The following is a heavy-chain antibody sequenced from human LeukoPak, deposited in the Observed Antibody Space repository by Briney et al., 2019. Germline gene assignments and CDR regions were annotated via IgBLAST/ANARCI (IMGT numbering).Heavy chain of an antibody. CDR2: TYYKAKWYN. J-gene: IGHJ4*02. V-gene: IGHV6-1*01. CDR3: ARARDYGDISFDY. Sequence: SQTLSLTCAISGDSVSCNSAAWNWISQSPSRGLEWLGRTYYKAKWYNNYAVSVKSRISINPDTSKNQFSLQLNSVTPEDTAVYFCARARDYGDISFDYWGQGTLVTVSS. D-gene: IGHD4-17*01. CDR1: GDSVSCNSAA.